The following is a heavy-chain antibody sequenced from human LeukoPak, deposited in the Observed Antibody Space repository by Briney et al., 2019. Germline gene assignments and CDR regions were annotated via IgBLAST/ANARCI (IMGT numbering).Heavy chain of an antibody. D-gene: IGHD2-2*01. J-gene: IGHJ3*02. Sequence: SETLSLTCTVSGGSISSYYRSWIRQPPGKGLEWIGETSHSGSTNYNPSLESRVTISVDTSKKQFSLRLTSVTAADTAVYFCARKDCSTTSCSYGFDIWAQGTMVTVSS. CDR3: ARKDCSTTSCSYGFDI. V-gene: IGHV4-34*01. CDR1: GGSISSYY. CDR2: TSHSGST.